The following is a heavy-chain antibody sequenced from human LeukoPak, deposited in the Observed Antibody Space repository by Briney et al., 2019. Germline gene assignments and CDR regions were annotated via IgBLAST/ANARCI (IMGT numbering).Heavy chain of an antibody. CDR1: GFTFSSHW. D-gene: IGHD4-17*01. J-gene: IGHJ5*02. V-gene: IGHV3-7*03. CDR3: IVFGDSNH. CDR2: TNEAGSRQ. Sequence: GGSLRLSCAASGFTFSSHWMTWVRQAPGKGLEWVANTNEAGSRQNYGDSVKGRFTISRDNAKNSLYLQMNSLRVEDTAVYYCIVFGDSNHWGQGTLVTVSS.